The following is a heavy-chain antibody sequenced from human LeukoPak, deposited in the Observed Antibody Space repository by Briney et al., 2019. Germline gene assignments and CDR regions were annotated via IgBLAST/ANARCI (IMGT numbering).Heavy chain of an antibody. CDR3: ARGHYEYYDFWSGYTNLYYYYYMDV. CDR2: MNPNSGNT. J-gene: IGHJ6*03. D-gene: IGHD3-3*01. CDR1: GYTFTRYD. V-gene: IGHV1-8*03. Sequence: ASVKVSCKTSGYTFTRYDINWVRQAPGQGLEWMGWMNPNSGNTGYAQKFQGRVTITRNTSISTAYMELSSLRSEDTAVYYCARGHYEYYDFWSGYTNLYYYYYMDVWGKGTTVTVSS.